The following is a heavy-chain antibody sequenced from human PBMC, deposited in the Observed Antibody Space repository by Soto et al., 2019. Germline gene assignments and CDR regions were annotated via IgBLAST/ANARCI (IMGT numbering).Heavy chain of an antibody. CDR2: ISGSGGST. D-gene: IGHD2-15*01. J-gene: IGHJ4*02. V-gene: IGHV3-23*01. CDR3: AKGGYCSGGSCYNFDY. Sequence: PGGSLRLSCAASGFTFSSYAMSWVRQAPGKGLEWVSAISGSGGSTYYADSVKGRFTISRDNSKNTLYLQMNSLRAEDTAVYYCAKGGYCSGGSCYNFDYWGQGTLVTVSS. CDR1: GFTFSSYA.